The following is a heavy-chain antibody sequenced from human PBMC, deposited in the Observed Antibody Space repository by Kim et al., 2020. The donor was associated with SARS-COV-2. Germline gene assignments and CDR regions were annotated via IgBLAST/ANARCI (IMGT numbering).Heavy chain of an antibody. V-gene: IGHV3-11*06. D-gene: IGHD3-10*01. CDR3: ARDLLGEAGGLGVGELFDY. CDR1: GFTFSDYY. Sequence: GGSLRLSCAASGFTFSDYYMSWIRQAPGKGLEWVSYISSSSSYTNYADSVKGRFTISRDNAKNSLYLQMNSLRAEDTAVYYCARDLLGEAGGLGVGELFDYWGQGTLVTVSS. CDR2: ISSSSSYT. J-gene: IGHJ4*02.